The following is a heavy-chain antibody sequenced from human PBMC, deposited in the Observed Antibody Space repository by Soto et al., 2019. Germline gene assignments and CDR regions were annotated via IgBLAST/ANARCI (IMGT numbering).Heavy chain of an antibody. CDR3: ASLRDYGSGSYPGY. V-gene: IGHV1-18*01. CDR2: IRAYNGNT. J-gene: IGHJ4*02. D-gene: IGHD3-10*01. Sequence: ASVKVSCKASGYTFTSYGISWVRQAPGQGLEWMGWIRAYNGNTNYAQKLQGRVTMTTDTSTSTAYMELRSLRSDDSVVYYCASLRDYGSGSYPGYWGQGTLVTVSS. CDR1: GYTFTSYG.